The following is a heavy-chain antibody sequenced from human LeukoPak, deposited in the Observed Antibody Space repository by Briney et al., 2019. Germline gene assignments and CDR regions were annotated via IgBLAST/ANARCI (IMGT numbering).Heavy chain of an antibody. J-gene: IGHJ4*02. CDR3: ARACDSSSYRYYFDY. D-gene: IGHD6-13*01. V-gene: IGHV4-34*01. CDR2: INHSGST. CDR1: GGSFSGYY. Sequence: SETLSLTCAVYGGSFSGYYWSWIRQPPGKGLEWIGEINHSGSTNYNPSLKSRVTISVDTSKNQFSLKLSSVTAADTAVYYCARACDSSSYRYYFDYWGQGTLVTVSS.